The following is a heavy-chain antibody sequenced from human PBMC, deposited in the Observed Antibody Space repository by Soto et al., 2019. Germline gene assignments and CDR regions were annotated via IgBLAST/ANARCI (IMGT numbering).Heavy chain of an antibody. CDR1: GESFSGYI. D-gene: IGHD3-16*01. V-gene: IGHV4-34*01. J-gene: IGHJ4*02. CDR2: INHSGSA. Sequence: PSETLSLTCAVYGESFSGYIWTWIRQTPGKGLQWIGQINHSGSASYNPSLKSRVTISVDTSKNQFSLKLSSVTAADTAVYYCARRWGDYFDYWGQGTLVTVSS. CDR3: ARRWGDYFDY.